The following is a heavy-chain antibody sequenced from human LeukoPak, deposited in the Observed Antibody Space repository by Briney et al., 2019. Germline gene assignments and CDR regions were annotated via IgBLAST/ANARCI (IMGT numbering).Heavy chain of an antibody. CDR2: INPNSGGT. V-gene: IGHV1-2*02. J-gene: IGHJ6*03. D-gene: IGHD2-2*01. CDR3: ARDFHCSSTSCLSYYYYMDV. Sequence: ASVKVSCKASGHTFTGYYMHWVRQAPGQGLEWVGWINPNSGGTNYAQKFQGRVTMTRDTSISSAYMELSRLRSDDTAVYYCARDFHCSSTSCLSYYYYMDVWGKGTTVTVSS. CDR1: GHTFTGYY.